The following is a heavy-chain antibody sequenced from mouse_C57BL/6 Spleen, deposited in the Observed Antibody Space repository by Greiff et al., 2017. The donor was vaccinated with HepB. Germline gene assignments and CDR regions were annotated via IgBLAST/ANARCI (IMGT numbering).Heavy chain of an antibody. V-gene: IGHV1-59*01. CDR1: GYTFTSYW. CDR2: IDPSDSYT. CDR3: ARKVITTPLYFDD. D-gene: IGHD2-4*01. J-gene: IGHJ1*03. Sequence: QVQLQQPGAELVRPGTSVKLSCKASGYTFTSYWMHWVKQRPGQGLEWIGVIDPSDSYTNYNQKFKGKATLTVDTSSSTAYMQLSSLTSEDSAVYYCARKVITTPLYFDDWGTGTTVTVSS.